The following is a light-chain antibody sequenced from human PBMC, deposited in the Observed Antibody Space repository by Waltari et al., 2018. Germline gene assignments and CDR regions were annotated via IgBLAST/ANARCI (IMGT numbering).Light chain of an antibody. V-gene: IGKV3-11*01. CDR2: GTS. CDR1: QSVDTY. Sequence: VLTQSPAILSLSPGERATLSCRASQSVDTYLVWYQQKHCQAPRLLISGTSNRPPGIPARFSGSGSGGTDFTLTISSLEPEDFGVYYCQQRRDRPVTFGQGTRLEIK. J-gene: IGKJ5*01. CDR3: QQRRDRPVT.